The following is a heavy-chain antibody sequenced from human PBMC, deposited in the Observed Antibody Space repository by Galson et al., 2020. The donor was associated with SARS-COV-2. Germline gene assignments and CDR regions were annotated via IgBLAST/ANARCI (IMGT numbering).Heavy chain of an antibody. Sequence: ASVKVSCKVSGYTLTELSMHWVRQAPGKGLEWMGGFDPEDGETIYAQKFQGRVTMTEDTSTDTAYMELSSLRSEDTAVYYCATGVRSSGWYATYYYYGMDVWGQGTTVTVSS. CDR3: ATGVRSSGWYATYYYYGMDV. CDR1: GYTLTELS. D-gene: IGHD6-19*01. J-gene: IGHJ6*02. V-gene: IGHV1-24*01. CDR2: FDPEDGET.